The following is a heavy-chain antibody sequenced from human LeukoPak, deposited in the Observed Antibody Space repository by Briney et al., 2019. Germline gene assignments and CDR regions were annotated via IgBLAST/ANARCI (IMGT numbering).Heavy chain of an antibody. CDR1: GGSISSSSDY. Sequence: PSETLSLTCTVSGGSISSSSDYWGWIRQPPGKGLEWIGSFYYSGSTYYNPSLKSRVTISVDTSKNQFSLKLSSVTAADTAVYYCARTVTMVRGVIIRPLDYWGQGTLVTVSS. CDR2: FYYSGST. D-gene: IGHD3-10*01. J-gene: IGHJ4*02. V-gene: IGHV4-39*01. CDR3: ARTVTMVRGVIIRPLDY.